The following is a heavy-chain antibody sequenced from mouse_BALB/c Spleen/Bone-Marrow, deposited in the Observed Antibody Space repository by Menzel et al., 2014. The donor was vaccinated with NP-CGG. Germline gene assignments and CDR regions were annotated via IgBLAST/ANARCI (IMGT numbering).Heavy chain of an antibody. D-gene: IGHD2-10*02. V-gene: IGHV14-3*02. CDR1: GFNIKDTY. CDR2: IVPANGNT. J-gene: IGHJ2*01. CDR3: VRYLYGNYFDY. Sequence: EVKLVESGAELVKPGASVKLSCTASGFNIKDTYMHWVKQRPEQGLEWIGRIVPANGNTKYDPKFQGKATITADTSSNTAYLQLTSLTSEDTAVYYCVRYLYGNYFDYWGQGITLTVSS.